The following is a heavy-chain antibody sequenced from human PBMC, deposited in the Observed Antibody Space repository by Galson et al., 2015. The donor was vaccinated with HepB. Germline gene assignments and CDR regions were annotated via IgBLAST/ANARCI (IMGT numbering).Heavy chain of an antibody. J-gene: IGHJ3*02. Sequence: SLRLSCAASGFTVSSNYMSWVRQAPGKGLEWVSVIYSGGSTYYADSVKGRFTISRDNSKNTPYLQMNSLRAEDTAVYYCAKEMATWTRMVEAAFGIWGQGTMVTVSS. CDR2: IYSGGST. D-gene: IGHD5-24*01. CDR3: AKEMATWTRMVEAAFGI. CDR1: GFTVSSNY. V-gene: IGHV3-53*01.